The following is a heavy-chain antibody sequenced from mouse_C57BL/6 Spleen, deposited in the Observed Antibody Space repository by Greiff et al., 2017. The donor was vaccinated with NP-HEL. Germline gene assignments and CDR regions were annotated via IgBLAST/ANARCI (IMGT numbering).Heavy chain of an antibody. V-gene: IGHV1-69*01. J-gene: IGHJ2*01. CDR2: IDPSDSYT. Sequence: VKLQQPGAELVMPGASVKLSCKASGYTFTSYWMHWVKQRPGQGLEWIGEIDPSDSYTNYNQKFKGKSTLTVDKSSSTAYMQLSSLTSEDSAVYYCARRGLGFYFDYWGQGTTLTVSS. CDR3: ARRGLGFYFDY. D-gene: IGHD4-1*01. CDR1: GYTFTSYW.